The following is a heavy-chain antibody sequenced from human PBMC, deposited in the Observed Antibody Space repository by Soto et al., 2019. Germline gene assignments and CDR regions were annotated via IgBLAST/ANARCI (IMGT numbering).Heavy chain of an antibody. CDR1: GGSISSGGYY. D-gene: IGHD6-6*01. Sequence: SETLSLTCTVSGGSISSGGYYWSWIRQHPGKGLEWIGYIYYSGSTYYNPSLKSRVTISVDTSKNQFSLKLSSVTAADTAVYYCARDKWYSSSFDAFDIWGQGTMVTVSS. J-gene: IGHJ3*02. V-gene: IGHV4-31*03. CDR3: ARDKWYSSSFDAFDI. CDR2: IYYSGST.